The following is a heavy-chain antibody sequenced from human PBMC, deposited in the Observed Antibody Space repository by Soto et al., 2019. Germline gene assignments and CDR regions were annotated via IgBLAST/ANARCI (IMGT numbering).Heavy chain of an antibody. CDR3: ARQPYYYGSGSHTDDAFDI. D-gene: IGHD3-10*01. CDR2: IYYSGST. V-gene: IGHV4-39*01. J-gene: IGHJ3*02. CDR1: GGSISSSSYY. Sequence: SETLSLTCTVSGGSISSSSYYWGWIRQPPGKGLEWIGSIYYSGSTYYNPSLKSRVTISVDTSKNQFSLKLSSVTAADTAVYYCARQPYYYGSGSHTDDAFDIWGQGTMVTVSS.